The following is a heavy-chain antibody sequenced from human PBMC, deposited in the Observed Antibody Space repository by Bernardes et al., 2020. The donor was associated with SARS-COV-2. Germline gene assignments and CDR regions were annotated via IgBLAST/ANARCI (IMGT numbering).Heavy chain of an antibody. Sequence: GGSLRLSCAASGFTLSSYSINWVRQAPGKWLEWVSSITSRSTYIFYADSVKGRFTLSRDNGKNLVYLQMNSLRADDTAIYYCARGWFCSGGDCNYHGMDVWGQGTTVTVSS. CDR3: ARGWFCSGGDCNYHGMDV. CDR2: ITSRSTYI. V-gene: IGHV3-21*01. CDR1: GFTLSSYS. J-gene: IGHJ6*02. D-gene: IGHD2-21*02.